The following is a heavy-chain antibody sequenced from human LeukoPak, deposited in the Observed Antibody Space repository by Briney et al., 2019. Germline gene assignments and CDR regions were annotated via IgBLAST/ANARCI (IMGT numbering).Heavy chain of an antibody. D-gene: IGHD1-14*01. CDR2: INPNSGGT. CDR1: GYTFTGYY. Sequence: ASVKVSCKASGYTFTGYYMHWVRQAPGQGLEWMGWINPNSGGTNYAQKFQGRVTMTRDTSASTAYMELSSLRSEDMAVYYCARDGIGAFDYWGQGTLVTVSS. V-gene: IGHV1-2*02. J-gene: IGHJ4*02. CDR3: ARDGIGAFDY.